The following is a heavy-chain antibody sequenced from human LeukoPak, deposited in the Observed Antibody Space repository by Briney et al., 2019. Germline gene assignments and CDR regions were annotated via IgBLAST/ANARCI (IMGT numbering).Heavy chain of an antibody. CDR1: GYTFTGYY. CDR2: INPNSGGT. D-gene: IGHD5-18*01. V-gene: IGHV1-2*04. CDR3: AREVDTASLGY. Sequence: ASVKVSCKASGYTFTGYYMHWVRQAPGQWLEWMGWINPNSGGTNYAQKFQGWVTMTRDTSISTAYMELSRLRSDDTAVYYCAREVDTASLGYWGQGTLVTVSS. J-gene: IGHJ4*02.